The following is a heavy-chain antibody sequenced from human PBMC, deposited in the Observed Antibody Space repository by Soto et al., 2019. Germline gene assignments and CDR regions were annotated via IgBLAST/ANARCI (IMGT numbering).Heavy chain of an antibody. J-gene: IGHJ4*02. D-gene: IGHD2-15*01. CDR2: ISGSGGSK. Sequence: EVQVLESGGGLVQPGGSLRLSCAASGFTFSSYAISWVRQAPGKGLEWVSAISGSGGSKYYADSVKGRFTISRDNSKNTLYLQMNSLRAEDTAVYYCAKAGGVVVAANPLNYWGQGTLVTVSS. CDR1: GFTFSSYA. V-gene: IGHV3-23*01. CDR3: AKAGGVVVAANPLNY.